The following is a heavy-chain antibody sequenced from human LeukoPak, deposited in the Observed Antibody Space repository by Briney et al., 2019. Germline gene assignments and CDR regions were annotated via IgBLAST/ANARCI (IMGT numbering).Heavy chain of an antibody. Sequence: PGGSLRLSCAVSGFRFSSYSINWVRQAPGKGLEWVSSISSSSSYIYYADSVKGRFTISRDNAKNSLYLQMNSLRAEDTAVYYCARDLNDYVWGSYPDYWGQGTLVTVSS. CDR3: ARDLNDYVWGSYPDY. J-gene: IGHJ4*02. CDR2: ISSSSSYI. V-gene: IGHV3-21*01. CDR1: GFRFSSYS. D-gene: IGHD3-16*01.